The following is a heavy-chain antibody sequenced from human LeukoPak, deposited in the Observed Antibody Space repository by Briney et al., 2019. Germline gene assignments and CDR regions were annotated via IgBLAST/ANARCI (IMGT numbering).Heavy chain of an antibody. Sequence: GGSLRLSCAASGFTFSSYSMNWIRQAPGKGLEWVSSISSSSSYIYYADSVKGRFTISRDNAKNSLYLQMNSLRAEDTAVYYCAREDYYYYYMDVWGKGTTVTISS. CDR1: GFTFSSYS. CDR2: ISSSSSYI. J-gene: IGHJ6*03. V-gene: IGHV3-21*01. CDR3: AREDYYYYYMDV.